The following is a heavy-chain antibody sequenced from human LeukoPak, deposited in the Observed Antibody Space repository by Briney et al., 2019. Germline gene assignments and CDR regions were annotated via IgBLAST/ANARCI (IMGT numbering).Heavy chain of an antibody. J-gene: IGHJ2*01. Sequence: SGRSLRLSRAASGFTFSSYAMRWVRQAPGKGLEWVAVTSYDGSNKYYADSVKGRFTISRDNSKNTLYLQMNSLRAEDTAVYYCARGYSYGYWYFDLWGRGTLVTVSS. CDR1: GFTFSSYA. V-gene: IGHV3-30-3*01. CDR2: TSYDGSNK. D-gene: IGHD5-18*01. CDR3: ARGYSYGYWYFDL.